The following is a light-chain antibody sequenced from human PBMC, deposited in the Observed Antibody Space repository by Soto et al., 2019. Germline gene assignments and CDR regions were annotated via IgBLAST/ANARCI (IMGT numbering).Light chain of an antibody. Sequence: DIQMTQSPSTLSGSVGDRVTITCRASQTISSWLAWYQQKPGKAPNLLIYKEPTLESGVPSRFSGSGSGTEFTLTINSLQPDDFASYYCQQYNSHRTFGQGTKVDIK. CDR2: KEP. J-gene: IGKJ1*01. CDR3: QQYNSHRT. CDR1: QTISSW. V-gene: IGKV1-5*03.